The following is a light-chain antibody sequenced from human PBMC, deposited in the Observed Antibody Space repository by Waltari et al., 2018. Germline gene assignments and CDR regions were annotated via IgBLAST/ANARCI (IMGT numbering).Light chain of an antibody. CDR1: QSVSRN. Sequence: EIVMPQSPATLSVSPGERVTLSCRASQSVSRNLDWYQQRPGQAPRLLVYGASTRATGVPASFSGSGSGTDFTLTISSLQSEDFAIYCCQQYNSWPYTFGQGTKLEMK. CDR2: GAS. J-gene: IGKJ2*01. CDR3: QQYNSWPYT. V-gene: IGKV3-15*01.